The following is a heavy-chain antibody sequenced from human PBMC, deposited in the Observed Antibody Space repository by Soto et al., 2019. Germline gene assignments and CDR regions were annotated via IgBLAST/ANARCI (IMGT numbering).Heavy chain of an antibody. CDR1: GYIFTNYG. Sequence: ASVKVSCKASGYIFTNYGISWVRQAPGQGLEWMGWMNAYNGNSNYAQKFQGRVTITADESTSTAYMELSSLRSEDTAVYYCASIDFWSGPGSSYYYGMDVWGQGTSVTVSS. CDR3: ASIDFWSGPGSSYYYGMDV. J-gene: IGHJ6*02. D-gene: IGHD3-3*01. V-gene: IGHV1-18*04. CDR2: MNAYNGNS.